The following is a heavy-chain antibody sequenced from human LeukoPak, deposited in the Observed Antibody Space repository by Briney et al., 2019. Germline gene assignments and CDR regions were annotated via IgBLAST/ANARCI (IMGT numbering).Heavy chain of an antibody. D-gene: IGHD2-21*02. CDR1: GFTFSSYA. V-gene: IGHV3-23*01. J-gene: IGHJ5*02. CDR3: AKDLLDCGGDCLFDP. Sequence: GGSLRLSCAASGFTFSSYAMSWVRQAPGKGLEWVSAISGSGGSTYYADSVKGRFTISRDNSKNTLYLQMNNLRAEDTAVYYCAKDLLDCGGDCLFDPWGQGTLVTVSS. CDR2: ISGSGGST.